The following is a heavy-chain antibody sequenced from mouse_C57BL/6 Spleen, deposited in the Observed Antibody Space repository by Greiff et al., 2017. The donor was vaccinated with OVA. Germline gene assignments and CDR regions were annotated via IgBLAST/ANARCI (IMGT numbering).Heavy chain of an antibody. CDR2: ISYDGSN. V-gene: IGHV3-6*01. J-gene: IGHJ1*03. CDR1: GYSITSGYY. Sequence: EVQLVESGPGLVKPSQSLSLTCSVTGYSITSGYYWNWIRQFPGNKLEWMGYISYDGSNNYNPSLKNRISITRYTSKNQFFLKLNSVTTEDTATYYCARGEYFEVWGTGTTVTVSS. CDR3: ARGEYFEV.